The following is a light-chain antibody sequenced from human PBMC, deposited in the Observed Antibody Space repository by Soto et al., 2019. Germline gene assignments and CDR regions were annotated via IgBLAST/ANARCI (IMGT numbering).Light chain of an antibody. CDR3: RSYAGLRGV. J-gene: IGLJ1*01. V-gene: IGLV2-8*01. CDR2: EVS. CDR1: SSDVGGYNY. Sequence: QSVLTQPPSASGSPGQSVTISCTGTSSDVGGYNYVSWYQQHPGKAPKLMIYEVSKRPSGVPDRFSGSKSGNTASLTVSGLQAEDEADYYCRSYAGLRGVFGTGTKVTVL.